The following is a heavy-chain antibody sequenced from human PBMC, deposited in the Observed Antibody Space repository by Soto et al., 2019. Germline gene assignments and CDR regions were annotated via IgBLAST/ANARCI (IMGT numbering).Heavy chain of an antibody. V-gene: IGHV1-18*04. CDR3: ARLTIFGVAIKGWWFDP. CDR2: ISAYNGNT. CDR1: GYTFTSYG. J-gene: IGHJ5*02. D-gene: IGHD3-3*01. Sequence: ASVKVSCKASGYTFTSYGISWVRQAPGQGLEWMGWISAYNGNTNYAQKLQGRVTMTTDTSTSTAYMELRSLRSDDTAVYYCARLTIFGVAIKGWWFDPWGQGTLVTVSS.